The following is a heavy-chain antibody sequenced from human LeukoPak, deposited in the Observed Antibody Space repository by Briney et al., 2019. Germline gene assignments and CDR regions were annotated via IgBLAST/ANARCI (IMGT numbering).Heavy chain of an antibody. CDR1: GYSFADSW. D-gene: IGHD2-15*01. CDR2: IYPGDSDT. Sequence: GESLKISCKGSGYSFADSWIAWVRQMPGKGLEWMGLIYPGDSDTRYSPSFQGQVSISVDKSISTTFLQWSSLKASDTAMYYCARRGYCSGGSCLFNWFDPWGQGTLVTVSS. J-gene: IGHJ5*02. V-gene: IGHV5-51*01. CDR3: ARRGYCSGGSCLFNWFDP.